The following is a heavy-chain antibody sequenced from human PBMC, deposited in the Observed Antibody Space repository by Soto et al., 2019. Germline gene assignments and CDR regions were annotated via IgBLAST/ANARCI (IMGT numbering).Heavy chain of an antibody. V-gene: IGHV4-30-4*01. J-gene: IGHJ4*02. CDR3: ARSRDGYTLTPFDY. Sequence: QVQLQESGPGLVKPSQTLSLTCTVSGGSISSGDYYWSWIRQPPGKGLEWIGYIYYSGSTYYNPSLQTRVTISVDTSKNQFSLKLSSVTAADTAVYDCARSRDGYTLTPFDYWGQGTLVTVSS. D-gene: IGHD5-12*01. CDR2: IYYSGST. CDR1: GGSISSGDYY.